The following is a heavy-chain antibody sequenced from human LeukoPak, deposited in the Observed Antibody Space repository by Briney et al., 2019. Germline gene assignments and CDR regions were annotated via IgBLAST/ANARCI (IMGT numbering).Heavy chain of an antibody. Sequence: GGSLRLSCAASGFTFSSYAMHWVRQAPGKGLEYVSAISSNGGSTYYANSVKGRFTISRDNSKNTLYLQMGSLRAEDTAVYYCARDKDGWPLWGQGTLVTVSS. D-gene: IGHD5-24*01. CDR2: ISSNGGST. J-gene: IGHJ4*02. CDR1: GFTFSSYA. CDR3: ARDKDGWPL. V-gene: IGHV3-64*01.